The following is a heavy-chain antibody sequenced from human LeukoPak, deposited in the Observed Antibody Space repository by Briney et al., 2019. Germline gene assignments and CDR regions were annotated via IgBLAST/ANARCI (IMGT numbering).Heavy chain of an antibody. CDR1: GFTFSSYA. CDR2: ISVSGGNT. D-gene: IGHD1-26*01. Sequence: GGSLRLSCAASGFTFSSYAMTWVRQAPGKGLEWVSDISVSGGNTYYADSVQGRFIISRDNSKNTLNLQMNSLRIEDTAVYYCAKGASGSYHTPYDYWGQGSLVTVSS. V-gene: IGHV3-23*01. CDR3: AKGASGSYHTPYDY. J-gene: IGHJ4*02.